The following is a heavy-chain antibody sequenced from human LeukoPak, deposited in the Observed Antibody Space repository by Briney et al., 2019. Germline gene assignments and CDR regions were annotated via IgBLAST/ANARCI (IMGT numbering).Heavy chain of an antibody. D-gene: IGHD6-13*01. Sequence: SETLSLTCSVSSGSISTYYWSWIRQAPGKGLEWIGFVYYSGNTNYNPSLKSRATILLDTSKNQFSLMPSSVTAADTAVYYCATQPAGPASWFDPWGQGTLVTVSP. CDR3: ATQPAGPASWFDP. V-gene: IGHV4-59*01. CDR2: VYYSGNT. J-gene: IGHJ5*02. CDR1: SGSISTYY.